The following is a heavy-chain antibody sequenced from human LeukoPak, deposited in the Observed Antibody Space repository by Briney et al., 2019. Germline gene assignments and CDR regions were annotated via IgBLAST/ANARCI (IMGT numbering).Heavy chain of an antibody. CDR1: GYTFTVYY. CDR3: ARDPRATEYYYYYMDV. Sequence: GASVTVSCKASGYTFTVYYMHWVRQAPGQGLEWMGIINPSGGSTSYAQKFQGRVTMTRDMSTSTVYMELSSLRSEDTAVYYCARDPRATEYYYYYMDVWGKGTTVTVSS. CDR2: INPSGGST. V-gene: IGHV1-46*01. J-gene: IGHJ6*03. D-gene: IGHD5-24*01.